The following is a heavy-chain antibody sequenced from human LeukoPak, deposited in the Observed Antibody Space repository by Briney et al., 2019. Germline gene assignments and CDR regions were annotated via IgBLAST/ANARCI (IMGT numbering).Heavy chain of an antibody. CDR1: GFTFSSYS. V-gene: IGHV3-30-3*01. CDR2: ISYDGSKK. J-gene: IGHJ4*02. Sequence: PWGSLRLSCAASGFTFSSYSMHWVRQAPGKGLEWVAVISYDGSKKYDADSVKGRFTISRDNSKSMLYLQMNSLRAEDTAVYYCARVPGYCSSNSCYKMTIPFDYWGQGTLVTVSS. D-gene: IGHD2-2*01. CDR3: ARVPGYCSSNSCYKMTIPFDY.